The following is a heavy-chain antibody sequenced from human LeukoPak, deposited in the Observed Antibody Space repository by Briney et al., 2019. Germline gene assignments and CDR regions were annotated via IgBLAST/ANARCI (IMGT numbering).Heavy chain of an antibody. V-gene: IGHV4-59*08. CDR2: IYSSGST. CDR3: ARRYSGYGNAFDI. Sequence: KPSETLSLTCTVSGGSISSYYWSWIRQPPGKGLEWIGYIYSSGSTNYSPSLKSRVTISVDTSKNQFSLKLYSMTAADTAVYYCARRYSGYGNAFDIWGQGTMVTVSS. J-gene: IGHJ3*02. CDR1: GGSISSYY. D-gene: IGHD5-12*01.